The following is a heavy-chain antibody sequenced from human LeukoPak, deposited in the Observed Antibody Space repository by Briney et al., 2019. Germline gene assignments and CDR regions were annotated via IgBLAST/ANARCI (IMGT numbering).Heavy chain of an antibody. CDR1: GYTFTGYY. J-gene: IGHJ4*02. D-gene: IGHD3-22*01. CDR2: INPNSGGT. CDR3: ARGLGYYDSSGYIYFDY. Sequence: EASVKVSCKASGYTFTGYYMHWVRQAPGQGLEWMGWINPNSGGTNYAQKFQGRVTMTRDTSISTAYMELSRLRSDDTAVYYCARGLGYYDSSGYIYFDYWGQGTLVTVSS. V-gene: IGHV1-2*02.